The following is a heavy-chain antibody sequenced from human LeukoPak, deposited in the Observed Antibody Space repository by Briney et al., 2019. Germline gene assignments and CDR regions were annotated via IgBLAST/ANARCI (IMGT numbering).Heavy chain of an antibody. CDR2: IYSGGST. J-gene: IGHJ4*02. CDR3: ARAPGSSSSWSYFDF. CDR1: GFTVSNSY. D-gene: IGHD6-13*01. Sequence: GGSLRLSCAASGFTVSNSYLSWVRQAPGKGLEWVSIIYSGGSTYYADSVKGRFTVSRDNSKNTLYLQMNSLRAEDTAVYYCARAPGSSSSWSYFDFWGQGTLVTVSS. V-gene: IGHV3-53*05.